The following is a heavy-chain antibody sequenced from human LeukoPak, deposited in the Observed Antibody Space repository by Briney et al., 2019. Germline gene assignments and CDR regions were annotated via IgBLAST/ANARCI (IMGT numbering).Heavy chain of an antibody. Sequence: SETLSLTCAVFGGPFSDYYWSWIRRPPGKGLEWLGEINHSGSANYMLSPKSRVSISVDTSKNQFSLRLSSVTAADTAFYYCARGRFGGHSYYYMDVWGKGTAVTVSS. CDR1: GGPFSDYY. D-gene: IGHD3-3*01. CDR2: INHSGSA. CDR3: ARGRFGGHSYYYMDV. J-gene: IGHJ6*03. V-gene: IGHV4-34*01.